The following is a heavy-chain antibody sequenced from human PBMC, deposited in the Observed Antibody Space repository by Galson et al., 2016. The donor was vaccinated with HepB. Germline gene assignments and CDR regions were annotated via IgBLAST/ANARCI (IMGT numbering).Heavy chain of an antibody. D-gene: IGHD3-22*01. V-gene: IGHV4-34*01. CDR2: ISHSGSP. CDR1: GGYISSFY. Sequence: ETLSLTCSISGGYISSFYWSWLRQPPGKGLEWIGEISHSGSPIYNPSLTSRVTISADTSKNQFSLKLNSVTAADTAVFYCARSGYYYDSSGWAWYFDLWGRGTLVTVSS. CDR3: ARSGYYYDSSGWAWYFDL. J-gene: IGHJ2*01.